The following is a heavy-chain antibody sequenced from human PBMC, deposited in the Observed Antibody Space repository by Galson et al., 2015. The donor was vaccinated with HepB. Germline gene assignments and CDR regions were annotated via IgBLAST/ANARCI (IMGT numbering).Heavy chain of an antibody. Sequence: SCKASGYTFTNYGISWVRQAPGQGLEWMGWISTFNGNTHYAQKFQGRVTMTTDTSTNTAYMELRSLRSDDTAVYYCARDRDYRFDYWGQGTLVTVSS. D-gene: IGHD4/OR15-4a*01. CDR2: ISTFNGNT. CDR3: ARDRDYRFDY. CDR1: GYTFTNYG. J-gene: IGHJ4*02. V-gene: IGHV1-18*04.